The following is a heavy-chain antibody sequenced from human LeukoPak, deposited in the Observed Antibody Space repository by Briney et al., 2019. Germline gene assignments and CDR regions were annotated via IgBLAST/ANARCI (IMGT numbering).Heavy chain of an antibody. CDR3: AKGGTMIVVVIRTFDY. J-gene: IGHJ4*02. Sequence: GGSLRLSCAVSGFTFSSYAMSWVRQAPGKGLEWVSAISGSGGSTYYADSVKGRFTISRDNSKNTLYLQMNSLRAEDTAVYYCAKGGTMIVVVIRTFDYWGQGTLVTVSS. D-gene: IGHD3-22*01. V-gene: IGHV3-23*01. CDR2: ISGSGGST. CDR1: GFTFSSYA.